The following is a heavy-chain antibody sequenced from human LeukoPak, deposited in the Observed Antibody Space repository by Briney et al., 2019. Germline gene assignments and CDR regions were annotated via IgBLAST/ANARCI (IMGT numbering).Heavy chain of an antibody. CDR2: IFPISASP. CDR3: AREQIGSYYVGAFDI. Sequence: GASVRVSCKASGGTFENSGISWVRQGPGQGLEWMGGIFPISASPSYAQKFQGRLTIPSDDSTSTTYMELSGLRSDDTAVYYCAREQIGSYYVGAFDIWGQGTMLIVSS. D-gene: IGHD1-26*01. V-gene: IGHV1-69*13. CDR1: GGTFENSG. J-gene: IGHJ3*02.